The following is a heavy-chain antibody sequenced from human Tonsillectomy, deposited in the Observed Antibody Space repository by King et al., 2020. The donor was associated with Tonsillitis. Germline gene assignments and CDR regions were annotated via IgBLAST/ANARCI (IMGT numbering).Heavy chain of an antibody. CDR2: TKPDGSEN. D-gene: IGHD2-21*01. CDR3: ARDQGYSSFDY. Sequence: EVQLVESGGGLVQPGGNLRLSCAASGFTFSASWMTWVRQPPGKGLEWVATTKPDGSENWYVDSVKGRFTIPRDNAKNSLFLQMNSLRAEDTALYYCARDQGYSSFDYWGQGTLVTVSS. J-gene: IGHJ4*02. CDR1: GFTFSASW. V-gene: IGHV3-7*04.